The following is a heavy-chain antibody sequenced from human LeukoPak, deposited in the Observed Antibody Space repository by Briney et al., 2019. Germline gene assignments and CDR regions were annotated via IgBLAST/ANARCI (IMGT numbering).Heavy chain of an antibody. CDR1: GFSLSRYW. CDR3: ARAVCSSTSCYFDY. D-gene: IGHD2-2*01. Sequence: GGSLRLSCAASGFSLSRYWMSWVRQAPGKGREWVANIGKDGTGNHYVDSVKGRFTISRDNAKNSLYLQMNSLRAEDTAVYYCARAVCSSTSCYFDYWGQGTLVTVSS. J-gene: IGHJ4*02. V-gene: IGHV3-7*01. CDR2: IGKDGTGN.